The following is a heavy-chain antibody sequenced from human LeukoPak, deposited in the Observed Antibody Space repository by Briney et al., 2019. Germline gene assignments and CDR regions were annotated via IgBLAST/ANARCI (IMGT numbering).Heavy chain of an antibody. CDR3: ARGRMVRGVIKNYYYYYYMDV. CDR1: GGSISSYY. D-gene: IGHD3-10*01. CDR2: IYTSGST. V-gene: IGHV4-4*07. Sequence: PSETLSLTCTVSGGSISSYYWSWTRQPAGKGPEWIGRIYTSGSTNYNPSLKSRVTISVDTSKNQFSLKLSSVTAADTAVYYCARGRMVRGVIKNYYYYYYMDVWGKGTTVTVSS. J-gene: IGHJ6*03.